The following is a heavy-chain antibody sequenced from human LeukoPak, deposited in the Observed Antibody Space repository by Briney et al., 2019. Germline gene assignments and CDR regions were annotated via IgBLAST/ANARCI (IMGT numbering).Heavy chain of an antibody. J-gene: IGHJ4*02. CDR2: ISGSGGST. CDR3: ANAARANLGSDY. V-gene: IGHV3-23*01. D-gene: IGHD5-24*01. CDR1: GFTFSSYA. Sequence: GGSLRLSCAASGFTFSSYAMSWVRQAPGKGLEWVSAISGSGGSTYYADSVKGRFTVSRDNSKNTLYLQMNSLRAEDTAVYYCANAARANLGSDYWGQGTLVTVSS.